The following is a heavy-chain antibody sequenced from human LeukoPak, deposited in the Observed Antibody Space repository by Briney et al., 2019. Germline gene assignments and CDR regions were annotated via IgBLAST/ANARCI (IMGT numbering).Heavy chain of an antibody. V-gene: IGHV3-30*02. CDR3: AREEYQLPSDY. D-gene: IGHD2-2*01. Sequence: GGSLRLSCAASGFTFDNYGMHWVRQAPGKGLEWVAFVRYDETNKYYADSVKGRFTISRDNAKNSLYLQMNSLRAEDTAVYYCAREEYQLPSDYWGQGTLVTVSS. J-gene: IGHJ4*02. CDR1: GFTFDNYG. CDR2: VRYDETNK.